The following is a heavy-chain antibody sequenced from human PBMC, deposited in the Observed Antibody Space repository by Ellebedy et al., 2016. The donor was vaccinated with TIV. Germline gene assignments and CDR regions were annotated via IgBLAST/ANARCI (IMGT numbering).Heavy chain of an antibody. CDR2: IKSKTDGGTT. J-gene: IGHJ4*02. V-gene: IGHV3-15*01. D-gene: IGHD3-16*02. CDR3: TTDLGGSRHYDYVWGSYPKQGTGDY. CDR1: GFTFSNAW. Sequence: GGSLRLSCAASGFTFSNAWMSWVRQAPGKGLEWVGRIKSKTDGGTTDYAAPVKGRFTISRDDSKNTLYLQMNSLKTEDTAVYYCTTDLGGSRHYDYVWGSYPKQGTGDYWGQGTLVTVSS.